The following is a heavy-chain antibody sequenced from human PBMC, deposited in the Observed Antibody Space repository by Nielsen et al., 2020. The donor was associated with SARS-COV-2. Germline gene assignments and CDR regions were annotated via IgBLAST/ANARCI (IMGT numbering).Heavy chain of an antibody. V-gene: IGHV4-34*01. CDR2: INHSGST. D-gene: IGHD6-19*01. CDR3: ARHGSGWYLGYFYHYMDV. Sequence: SETLSLTCAVYGGSFSGYYWSWIRQPPGKGLEWIGEINHSGSTNYNPSLKSRVTIAVDTSKNQLSLKLSSVTAADTAVYYCARHGSGWYLGYFYHYMDVWGKGTTVSVSS. J-gene: IGHJ6*03. CDR1: GGSFSGYY.